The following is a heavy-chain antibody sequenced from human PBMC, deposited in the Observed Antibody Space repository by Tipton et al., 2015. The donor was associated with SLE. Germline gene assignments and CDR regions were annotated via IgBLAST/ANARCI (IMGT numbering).Heavy chain of an antibody. D-gene: IGHD3-10*02. V-gene: IGHV4-34*01. CDR2: INHSGST. CDR3: ARHVRVEPHDAFDI. Sequence: TLSLTCAVYGGSFSGYYWSWIRQPPGKGLEWIGEINHSGSTNYNPSLKSRVTISVDTSKNQFSLKLSSVTAADTAVYYCARHVRVEPHDAFDIWGQGTMVTVSS. J-gene: IGHJ3*02. CDR1: GGSFSGYY.